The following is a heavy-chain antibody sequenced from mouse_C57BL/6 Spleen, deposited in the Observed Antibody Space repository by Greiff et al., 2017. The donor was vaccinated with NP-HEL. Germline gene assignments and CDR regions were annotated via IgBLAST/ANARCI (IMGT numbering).Heavy chain of an antibody. CDR1: GYTFTDYN. D-gene: IGHD2-4*01. CDR2: INPNNGGT. CDR3: ARGGDYDYDDYAMDY. V-gene: IGHV1-22*01. Sequence: EVQLQQSGPELVKPGASVKMSCKASGYTFTDYNMHWVKQSHGKSLEWIGYINPNNGGTSYNQKFKGKATLTVNKSSSTAYMELRSLTSEDSAVYYCARGGDYDYDDYAMDYWGQGTSVTVSS. J-gene: IGHJ4*01.